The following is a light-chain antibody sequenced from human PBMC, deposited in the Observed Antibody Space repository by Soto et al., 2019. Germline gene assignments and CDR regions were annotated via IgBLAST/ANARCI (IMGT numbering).Light chain of an antibody. J-gene: IGKJ4*01. V-gene: IGKV3-20*01. CDR3: QQYGSSPLT. CDR1: QSVSSSY. CDR2: GAS. Sequence: EIVLTQSPGTLSLSPGERATLSCRASQSVSSSYLAWYQQKPGQAPRLLIYGASIRATGIPDRFSGSGSGSDFTLTISRLEPEDFAVYYCQQYGSSPLTFGGGTKVAIK.